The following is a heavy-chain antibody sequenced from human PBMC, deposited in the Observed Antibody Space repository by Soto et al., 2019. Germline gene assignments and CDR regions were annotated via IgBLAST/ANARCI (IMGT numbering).Heavy chain of an antibody. V-gene: IGHV4-31*03. Sequence: PSETLSLTCSVSGGSVTGGGYYWSWIRQLPGKGLEWIGYIYHTGSTFYNPSLKSRVTISLDTSRSQFSLKLTSVTAADTAMYYFAVSPARSLFDYCGQGILVTVSS. J-gene: IGHJ4*02. CDR3: AVSPARSLFDY. CDR1: GGSVTGGGYY. CDR2: IYHTGST.